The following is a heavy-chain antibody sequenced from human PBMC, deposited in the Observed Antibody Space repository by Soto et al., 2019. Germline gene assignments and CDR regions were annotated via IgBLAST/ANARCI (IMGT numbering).Heavy chain of an antibody. Sequence: GESLKISCKGSGYSFTSYWIGWVRQMPGKGQEWMGIIYPGDSDTRYSPSFQGQVTISADKSISTAYLQWSSLKASDTAMYYCARFLCSGGSCYSEVDYYYGMDVWGQGTTVTVSS. D-gene: IGHD2-15*01. CDR2: IYPGDSDT. J-gene: IGHJ6*02. CDR1: GYSFTSYW. CDR3: ARFLCSGGSCYSEVDYYYGMDV. V-gene: IGHV5-51*01.